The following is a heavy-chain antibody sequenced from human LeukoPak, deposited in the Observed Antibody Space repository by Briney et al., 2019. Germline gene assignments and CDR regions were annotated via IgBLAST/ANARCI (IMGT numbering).Heavy chain of an antibody. J-gene: IGHJ4*02. Sequence: GGSLRLSCAASGFTFSSYAMSWVRQAPGKGLEWVAVISYDGSNKYYADSVKGRFTISRDNSKNTLYLQMNSLRAEDTAVYYCARDHATYYDFWSGSDYWGQGTLVTVSS. CDR1: GFTFSSYA. CDR3: ARDHATYYDFWSGSDY. V-gene: IGHV3-30-3*01. D-gene: IGHD3-3*01. CDR2: ISYDGSNK.